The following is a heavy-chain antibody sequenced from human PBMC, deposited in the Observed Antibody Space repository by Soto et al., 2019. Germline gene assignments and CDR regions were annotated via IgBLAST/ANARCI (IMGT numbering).Heavy chain of an antibody. CDR3: ARGDREDIAVVIGVRPGEYGVDV. J-gene: IGHJ6*02. Sequence: QVQLVESGGGVVQPGRSLRLSCAASGFTFRNYAMHWVRQAPGKGLECVAVISYDGGNKFYRDYVKGRFTISRDNSKNTTYLQIKSLRYEDTAVYYCARGDREDIAVVIGVRPGEYGVDVWGQGTTVTVSS. CDR1: GFTFRNYA. V-gene: IGHV3-30-3*01. CDR2: ISYDGGNK. D-gene: IGHD2-15*01.